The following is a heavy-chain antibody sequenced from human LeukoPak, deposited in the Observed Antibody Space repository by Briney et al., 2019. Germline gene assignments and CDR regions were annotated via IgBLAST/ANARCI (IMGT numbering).Heavy chain of an antibody. Sequence: PGGSLRLSCSASGFTFSTYAMHWVRQAPGKGLEWVSYITSTGSTIYYADSVKGRFTISRDNAKNSLYLQMNSLRAEDTAVYYCARDWGGAFDIWGQGTMVTVSS. CDR2: ITSTGSTI. CDR3: ARDWGGAFDI. J-gene: IGHJ3*02. V-gene: IGHV3-48*03. CDR1: GFTFSTYA. D-gene: IGHD3-16*01.